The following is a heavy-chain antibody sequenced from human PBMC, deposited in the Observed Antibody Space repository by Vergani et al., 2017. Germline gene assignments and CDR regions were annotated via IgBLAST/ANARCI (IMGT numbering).Heavy chain of an antibody. CDR3: ARPGSSSWYQVSWYFDL. CDR1: GDSIISRSYY. D-gene: IGHD6-13*01. CDR2: IYHSGST. V-gene: IGHV4-39*07. J-gene: IGHJ2*01. Sequence: QMQLQESGPGLVKASETLSLTCTVSGDSIISRSYYWGWIRQPPGKGLEWIGSIYHSGSTYYNPSLKSRVTISVDTSKNQFSLKLSSVTAADTAVYYCARPGSSSWYQVSWYFDLWGRGTLVTVSS.